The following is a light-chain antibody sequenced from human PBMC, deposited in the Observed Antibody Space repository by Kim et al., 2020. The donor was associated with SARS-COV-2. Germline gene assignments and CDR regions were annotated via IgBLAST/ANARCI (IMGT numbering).Light chain of an antibody. Sequence: PGEGATLSCSASQSVSTYLASYQQKPGQAPRLLISDASNRAAGIPDRFSGSGSGTDVTPSISSLESEDLAVYYCQQRSNLAPELTFGGGTKVGIK. V-gene: IGKV3-11*01. CDR3: QQRSNLAPELT. J-gene: IGKJ4*01. CDR1: QSVSTY. CDR2: DAS.